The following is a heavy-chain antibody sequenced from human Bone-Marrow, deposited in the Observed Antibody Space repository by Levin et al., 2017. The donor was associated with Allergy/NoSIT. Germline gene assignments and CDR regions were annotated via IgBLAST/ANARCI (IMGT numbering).Heavy chain of an antibody. V-gene: IGHV3-21*01. Sequence: GGSLRLSCAASGFTFSSYSMNWVRQAPGKGLEWVSSISSSSSYIYYADSVKGRFTISRDNAKNSLYLQMNSLRAEDTAVYYCARDRGLELREWSAGDNWFDPWGQGTLVTVSS. J-gene: IGHJ5*02. CDR3: ARDRGLELREWSAGDNWFDP. CDR2: ISSSSSYI. D-gene: IGHD1-7*01. CDR1: GFTFSSYS.